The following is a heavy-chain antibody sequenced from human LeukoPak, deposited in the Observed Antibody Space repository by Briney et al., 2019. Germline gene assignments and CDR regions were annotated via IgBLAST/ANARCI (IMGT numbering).Heavy chain of an antibody. V-gene: IGHV3-21*01. J-gene: IGHJ4*02. Sequence: GGSLRLSCAASGFTFSSYSMIWVRQAPGKGLEWVSSISSSSSYIYYADSVKGRFTISRDNAKNSLYLQMNSLRAEDTAVYYCARDELGSSCHDYWGQGTLVTVSS. CDR2: ISSSSSYI. D-gene: IGHD6-13*01. CDR1: GFTFSSYS. CDR3: ARDELGSSCHDY.